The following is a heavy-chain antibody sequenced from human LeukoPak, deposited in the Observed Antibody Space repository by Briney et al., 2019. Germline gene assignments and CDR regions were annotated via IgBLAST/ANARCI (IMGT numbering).Heavy chain of an antibody. J-gene: IGHJ4*02. CDR3: ARYAYDSSGYYSFDY. Sequence: SETLSLTCTVSGDSISNYYWSWIRQPPGKGLEWIGYIYYTGSTNYNPSLKSRVTISVDTSKTQFSLKLSSVTAADTAVYYCARYAYDSSGYYSFDYWGQGTLVTVSS. D-gene: IGHD3-22*01. CDR2: IYYTGST. CDR1: GDSISNYY. V-gene: IGHV4-59*01.